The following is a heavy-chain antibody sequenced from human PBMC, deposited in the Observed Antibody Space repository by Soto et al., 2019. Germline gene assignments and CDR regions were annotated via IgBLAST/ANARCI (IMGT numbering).Heavy chain of an antibody. CDR2: IYYSGST. D-gene: IGHD2-2*01. V-gene: IGHV4-61*01. J-gene: IGHJ4*02. CDR3: AREFPSDYCSSTSCYYFDY. CDR1: GGSVSSGSYY. Sequence: SETLSLTCTVSGGSVSSGSYYWSWIRQPPGKGLEWIGYIYYSGSTNYNPSLKSRVTISVDTSKNQFSLKLSSVTAADTAVYYCAREFPSDYCSSTSCYYFDYWGQGTLVIVSS.